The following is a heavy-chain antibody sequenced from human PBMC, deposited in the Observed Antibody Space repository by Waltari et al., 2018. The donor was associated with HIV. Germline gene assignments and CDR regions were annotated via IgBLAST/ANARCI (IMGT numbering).Heavy chain of an antibody. CDR1: GFTFSSYW. CDR2: IKQDGSEK. V-gene: IGHV3-7*01. D-gene: IGHD1-20*01. CDR3: ARDYNWNRWGYFDL. Sequence: GLVQPGGSLRLSCAASGFTFSSYWMSWVRQAPGKGLEWVANIKQDGSEKYYVDSVKGRFTISRDNAKNSLYLQMNSLRAEDTAVYYCARDYNWNRWGYFDLWGRGTLVTVSS. J-gene: IGHJ2*01.